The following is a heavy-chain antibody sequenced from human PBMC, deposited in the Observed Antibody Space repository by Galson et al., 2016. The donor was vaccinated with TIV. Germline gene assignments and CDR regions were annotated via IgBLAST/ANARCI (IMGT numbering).Heavy chain of an antibody. CDR3: ARHHDFWSGPGYCYMDV. Sequence: QSGAEVKKPGESLKISCKASGYSFATFWVGWVRQMPGQGLEWMGVIYPADSETRYSPAFQGQVTISADKSISTDYLHWSSLKASVPAIYYCARHHDFWSGPGYCYMDVWGKGTTVSVS. D-gene: IGHD3-3*01. V-gene: IGHV5-51*01. CDR1: GYSFATFW. J-gene: IGHJ6*03. CDR2: IYPADSET.